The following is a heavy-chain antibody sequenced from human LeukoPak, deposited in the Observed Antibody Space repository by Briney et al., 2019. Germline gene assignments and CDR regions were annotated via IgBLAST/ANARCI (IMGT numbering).Heavy chain of an antibody. D-gene: IGHD2-15*01. CDR1: GGSISSYY. CDR3: ARDRIDAFDI. V-gene: IGHV4-59*01. J-gene: IGHJ3*02. CDR2: IYYSGST. Sequence: PSETLSLTCTVSGGSISSYYWSWIRRPPGKGLEWIGYIYYSGSTNYNPSLKSRVTISVDTSKNQFSLKLSSVTAADTAVYYCARDRIDAFDIWGQGTMVTVSS.